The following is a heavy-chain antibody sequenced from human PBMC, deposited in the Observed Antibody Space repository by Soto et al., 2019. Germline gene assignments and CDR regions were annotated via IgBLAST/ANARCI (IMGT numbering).Heavy chain of an antibody. D-gene: IGHD5-18*01. CDR2: IYWNDDQ. J-gene: IGHJ4*02. Sequence: SGPTLVNPTQTITLTCTFSGFSLRTIAVGVGWILQPPGKALEWLALIYWNDDQRYSPSLKSRLTITKDTSKNQVVLTLTNMDPVDTATYYCAHRLGYSYGRYFDYWGQGTLVTVSS. CDR3: AHRLGYSYGRYFDY. V-gene: IGHV2-5*01. CDR1: GFSLRTIAVG.